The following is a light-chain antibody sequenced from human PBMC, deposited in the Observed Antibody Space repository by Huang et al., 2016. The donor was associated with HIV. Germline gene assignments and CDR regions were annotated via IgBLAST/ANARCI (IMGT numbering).Light chain of an antibody. J-gene: IGKJ1*01. CDR1: QSVYSSSTSKDY. Sequence: DIIMTQSPDSLAVSLGERATLNCRSSQSVYSSSTSKDYMAWFQQKPGQPPRLLLFWASTREAGGPDRFSGSGSGTHFTLTIANLEAKDAAIYYCQQYYSSPQTFGQGTRVEVK. CDR2: WAS. CDR3: QQYYSSPQT. V-gene: IGKV4-1*01.